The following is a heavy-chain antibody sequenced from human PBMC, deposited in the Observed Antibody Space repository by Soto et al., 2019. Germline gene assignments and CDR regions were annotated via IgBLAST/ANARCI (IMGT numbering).Heavy chain of an antibody. CDR1: GYTFTSYG. D-gene: IGHD5-12*01. CDR2: ISAYNGNT. CDR3: ASPYSGYDYNYYYFGMDV. Sequence: SVKVSCKASGYTFTSYGISWVRQAPGQGLEWMGWISAYNGNTNYAQKLQGRVTMTTDTSTSTAYMELRSLRSDDTAVYYCASPYSGYDYNYYYFGMDVWGQGTTVTVYS. V-gene: IGHV1-18*01. J-gene: IGHJ6*02.